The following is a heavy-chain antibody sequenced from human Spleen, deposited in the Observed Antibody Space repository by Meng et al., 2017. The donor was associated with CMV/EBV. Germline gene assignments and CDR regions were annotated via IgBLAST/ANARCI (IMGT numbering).Heavy chain of an antibody. D-gene: IGHD3-10*01. CDR1: GFTFSSYD. J-gene: IGHJ6*02. Sequence: GGSLRLSCAASGFTFSSYDIHWVRQATGKGLEWVSAIGTAGDTYYPGSVKGRFTISRENAKNSLYLQMNSLRAGDTAVYYCARAHYYGSGSYPPYYYYGMDVWGQGTTVTVSS. CDR3: ARAHYYGSGSYPPYYYYGMDV. CDR2: IGTAGDT. V-gene: IGHV3-13*01.